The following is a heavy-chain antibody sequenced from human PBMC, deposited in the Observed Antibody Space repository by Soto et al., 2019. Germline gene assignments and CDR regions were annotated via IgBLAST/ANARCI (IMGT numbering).Heavy chain of an antibody. D-gene: IGHD3-10*01. CDR3: ARDNTLRIIA. CDR1: GFTVSSNH. CDR2: IYSGGST. Sequence: GGSLRLSCAASGFTVSSNHMSWVRQAPGKGLEWVSVIYSGGSTYYADSVKGRFTISRHNSKNTLYLQMNSLRAEDTAVYYCARDNTLRIIAWGQGTLVTVSS. J-gene: IGHJ5*02. V-gene: IGHV3-53*04.